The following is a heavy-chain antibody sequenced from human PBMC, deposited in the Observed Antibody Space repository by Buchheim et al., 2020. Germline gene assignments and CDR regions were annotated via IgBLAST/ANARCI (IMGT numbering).Heavy chain of an antibody. CDR1: GGSISSGTYY. J-gene: IGHJ4*02. CDR3: ARHDFWSGYSVDY. D-gene: IGHD3-3*01. Sequence: QVQLQESGPGLVKPSQTLSLTCTVSGGSISSGTYYWNWLRQPAGKELEWIGRIYTGGSTNYNPSLKSRVTISVDTSKNQFSLKLSSVTAADTAVYYCARHDFWSGYSVDYWGQGTL. CDR2: IYTGGST. V-gene: IGHV4-61*02.